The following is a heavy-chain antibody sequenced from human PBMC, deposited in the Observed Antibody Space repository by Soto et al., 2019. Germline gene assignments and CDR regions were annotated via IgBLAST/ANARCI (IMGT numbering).Heavy chain of an antibody. J-gene: IGHJ4*02. V-gene: IGHV1-2*02. D-gene: IGHD2-15*01. CDR1: GYTFTGYY. CDR3: ARVNVVVVAATRKYYFDY. CDR2: INPNSGGT. Sequence: ASVKVSCKASGYTFTGYYMHWVRQAPGQGLEWMGWINPNSGGTNYAQKFQGRVTMTRDTSISTAYMELSRLRSDDTAVYYCARVNVVVVAATRKYYFDYWGQGTLVTVSS.